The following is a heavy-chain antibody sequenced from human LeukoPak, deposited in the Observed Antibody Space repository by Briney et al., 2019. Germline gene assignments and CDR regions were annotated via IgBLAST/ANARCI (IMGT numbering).Heavy chain of an antibody. CDR3: ARQVRVGATNYFDY. CDR2: IYYSGST. Sequence: PSETLSLTCTVSGGSISSSSYYWGWIRQPPGTGLEWIGSIYYSGSTYYNPSLKSRVTISVDRSKNQFSLKLSSVTAADTAVYYCARQVRVGATNYFDYWGQGTLVTVSS. V-gene: IGHV4-39*07. D-gene: IGHD1-26*01. J-gene: IGHJ4*02. CDR1: GGSISSSSYY.